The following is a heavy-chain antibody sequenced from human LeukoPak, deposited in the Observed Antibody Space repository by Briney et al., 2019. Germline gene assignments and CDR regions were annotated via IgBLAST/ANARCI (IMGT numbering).Heavy chain of an antibody. CDR3: ARGDRPREIPPLIRKKNAFDI. CDR1: GFTFGDYA. Sequence: GGSLRLSCTASGFTFGDYAMSWFRQAPGKGLEWVSSISSSSSYIYYADSVKGRFTISRDNAKNSLYLQMNSLRAEDTAVYYCARGDRPREIPPLIRKKNAFDIWGQGTMVTVSS. D-gene: IGHD2-8*01. J-gene: IGHJ3*02. CDR2: ISSSSSYI. V-gene: IGHV3-21*01.